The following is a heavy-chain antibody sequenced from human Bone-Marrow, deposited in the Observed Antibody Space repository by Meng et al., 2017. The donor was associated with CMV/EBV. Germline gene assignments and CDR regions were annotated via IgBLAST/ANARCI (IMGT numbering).Heavy chain of an antibody. J-gene: IGHJ6*02. CDR1: GYTFTSYG. CDR2: IIPIFGTA. V-gene: IGHV1-69*05. D-gene: IGHD3-10*01. CDR3: ATNYYGAGSYYYGMDV. Sequence: SVKVSCKASGYTFTSYGISWVRQAPGQGLEWMGGIIPIFGTANYAQKFQGRVTITTDESTSTAYMELSSLRSEDTAVDYCATNYYGAGSYYYGMDVWGQGTTVTVSS.